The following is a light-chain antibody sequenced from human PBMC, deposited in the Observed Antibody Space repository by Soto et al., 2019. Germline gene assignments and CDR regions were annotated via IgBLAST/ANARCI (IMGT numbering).Light chain of an antibody. CDR1: QRVSSH. CDR3: HQYNNWPWT. V-gene: IGKV3-15*01. J-gene: IGKJ1*01. Sequence: ETLMTQSPVTLSVSPGDTGTLSCRASQRVSSHLAWYQQTPGQTPRILIYAASTRDTGIAGRFSGSGSETEFTLIIRSLQSEDSELYYCHQYNNWPWTFGQGTKVDIK. CDR2: AAS.